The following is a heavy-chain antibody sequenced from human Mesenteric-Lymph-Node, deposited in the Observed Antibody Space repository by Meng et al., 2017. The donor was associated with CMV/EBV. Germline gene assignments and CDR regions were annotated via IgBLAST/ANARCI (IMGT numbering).Heavy chain of an antibody. D-gene: IGHD3-16*01. J-gene: IGHJ5*02. Sequence: ASVKVSCKASGYTFTSYGISWVRQAPGQGLEWMGWINPNSGGTNYAQKFQGRVTMTRDTSISTAYMELSRLRSDDTAVYYCAREGGFPNWFDPWGQGTLVTVSS. V-gene: IGHV1-2*02. CDR1: GYTFTSYG. CDR3: AREGGFPNWFDP. CDR2: INPNSGGT.